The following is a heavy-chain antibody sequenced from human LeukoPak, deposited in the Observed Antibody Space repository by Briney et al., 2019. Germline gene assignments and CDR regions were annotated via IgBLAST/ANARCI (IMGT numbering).Heavy chain of an antibody. CDR3: ASDSSPGNY. CDR1: GFTFSSYE. D-gene: IGHD6-6*01. Sequence: GGSLRLSCAASGFTFSSYEMNRVRQAPGKGLEWVSYISSSGSTIYYADSVKGRFTISRDNAKNSLYLQMNSLRAEDTAVYYCASDSSPGNYWGQGTLVTVSS. J-gene: IGHJ4*02. V-gene: IGHV3-48*03. CDR2: ISSSGSTI.